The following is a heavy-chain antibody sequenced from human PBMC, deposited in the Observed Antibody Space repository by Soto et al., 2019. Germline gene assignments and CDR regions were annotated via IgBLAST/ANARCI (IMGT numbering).Heavy chain of an antibody. D-gene: IGHD3-3*01. V-gene: IGHV1-8*01. Sequence: QVQLVQSGAEVKKPGASVKVSCKASGYTFTSYDINWVRQATGQGLEWMGWMNPNSGNTGYAQKFQGRVTMTRNTSISTAYMELSSLRSEDTAVYYCARVYWVKQPRFFGVVIGSDDAFDIWGQGTMVTVSS. CDR2: MNPNSGNT. CDR1: GYTFTSYD. CDR3: ARVYWVKQPRFFGVVIGSDDAFDI. J-gene: IGHJ3*02.